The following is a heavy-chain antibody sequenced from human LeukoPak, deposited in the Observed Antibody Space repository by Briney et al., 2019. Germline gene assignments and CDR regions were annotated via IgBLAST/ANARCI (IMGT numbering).Heavy chain of an antibody. D-gene: IGHD3-3*01. CDR2: VHLDGRT. CDR3: AREGGFYRPLDY. V-gene: IGHV4-4*02. CDR1: GGSVSSTNW. J-gene: IGHJ4*02. Sequence: PSETLSLTCAVSGGSVSSTNWWTWFRQPPGKGLEWIGEVHLDGRTNYNPSLTGRLAMSVDLYENHISLKLTSVTAADTAVYYCAREGGFYRPLDYSGQGTLVTVSS.